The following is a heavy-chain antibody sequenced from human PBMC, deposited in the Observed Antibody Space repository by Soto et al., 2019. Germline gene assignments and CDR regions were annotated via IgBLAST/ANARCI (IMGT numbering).Heavy chain of an antibody. CDR1: GYTFSSYY. Sequence: ASVKVSCKASGYTFSSYYLHWVRQAPGQGLDWMGIINPSGGSTSYAQKIQGRVNMTRDTSTSTVYMELSSLRSEDTAVYFCARAYWNDEWFDPWGQGTLVTVSS. J-gene: IGHJ5*02. D-gene: IGHD1-1*01. CDR3: ARAYWNDEWFDP. CDR2: INPSGGST. V-gene: IGHV1-46*01.